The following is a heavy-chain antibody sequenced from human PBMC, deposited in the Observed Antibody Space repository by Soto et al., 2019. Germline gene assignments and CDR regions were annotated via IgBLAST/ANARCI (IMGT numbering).Heavy chain of an antibody. D-gene: IGHD3-9*01. CDR1: GYTFTNYG. CDR2: ISAYNGNT. V-gene: IGHV1-18*01. Sequence: QAQLVQSGAEVKKPGASVKVSCKASGYTFTNYGLTWVRQAPGQGPEWVGWISAYNGNTHYAQKLQGRVAMTTDTSTSTAYMELRSLSSDDTAVYYCARPQNDILTDSYTNYFDSWGQGTPVTVSS. J-gene: IGHJ4*02. CDR3: ARPQNDILTDSYTNYFDS.